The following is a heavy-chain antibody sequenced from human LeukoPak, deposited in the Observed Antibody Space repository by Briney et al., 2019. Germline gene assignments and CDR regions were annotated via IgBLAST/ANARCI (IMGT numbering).Heavy chain of an antibody. J-gene: IGHJ4*02. V-gene: IGHV4-59*08. CDR1: GGSISSYY. CDR3: ARQEEYYYDSSGYSH. CDR2: IYYSGST. Sequence: SETLSLTCTVSGGSISSYYWSWIRQPPGKGLEWIGYIYYSGSTNYNPSLKSRVTISVDTPKNQFSLKLSSVTAADTAVYYCARQEEYYYDSSGYSHWGQGTLVTVSS. D-gene: IGHD3-22*01.